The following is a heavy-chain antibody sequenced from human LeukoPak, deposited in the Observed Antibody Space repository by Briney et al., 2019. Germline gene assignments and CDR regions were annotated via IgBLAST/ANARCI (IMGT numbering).Heavy chain of an antibody. CDR2: IIPIFGAA. CDR1: GGTFSSYA. V-gene: IGHV1-69*01. J-gene: IGHJ4*02. Sequence: SVKVSCEASGGTFSSYAISWVRQAPGQGLEWMGGIIPIFGAANYAQKFQGRVTITADESTSTAYMELSSLRSEDTAVYYCARASIAAGAPWDYWGQGTLVTVSS. D-gene: IGHD6-13*01. CDR3: ARASIAAGAPWDY.